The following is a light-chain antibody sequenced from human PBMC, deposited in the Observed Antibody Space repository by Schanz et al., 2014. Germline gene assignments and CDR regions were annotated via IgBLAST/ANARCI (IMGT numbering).Light chain of an antibody. CDR2: TNN. CDR3: AAWDDSLNAYV. Sequence: QSVLTQPPSASGTPGQTVTISCSGDISNIGSNTVNWYQQLPGTAPKLLIYTNNQRPSGVPDRFSGSKSGTSASLAISDLXSEDEADYYCAAWDDSLNAYVFGTGTKLTVL. J-gene: IGLJ1*01. V-gene: IGLV1-44*01. CDR1: ISNIGSNT.